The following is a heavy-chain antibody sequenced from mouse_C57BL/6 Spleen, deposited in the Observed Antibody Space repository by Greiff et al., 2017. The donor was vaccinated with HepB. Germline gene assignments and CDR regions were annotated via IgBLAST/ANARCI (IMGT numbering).Heavy chain of an antibody. D-gene: IGHD2-4*01. J-gene: IGHJ2*01. CDR2: IDPSDSET. Sequence: VQLQQPGAELVRPGSSVKLSCKASGYTFTSYWMHWVKQRPIQGLEWIGNIDPSDSETHYNQKFKDKATLTVDKSSSTAYMQLSSLTSEDSAVYYCARRIYYDYDASYYFDYWGQGTTLTVSS. V-gene: IGHV1-52*01. CDR3: ARRIYYDYDASYYFDY. CDR1: GYTFTSYW.